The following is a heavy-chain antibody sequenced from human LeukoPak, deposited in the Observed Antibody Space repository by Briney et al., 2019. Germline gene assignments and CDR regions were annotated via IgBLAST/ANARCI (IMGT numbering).Heavy chain of an antibody. V-gene: IGHV3-15*07. D-gene: IGHD3-3*01. J-gene: IGHJ4*02. CDR2: IKTKSDGVTT. CDR1: GFSFSSAW. Sequence: GGSLRLSCAASGFSFSSAWMNWVRQAPGKGLEWVARIKTKSDGVTTDYAPLVKVRTTISRDDSKNTLYLQMNSLKTEDTAVYYCTTEITIFGVVIMGIDYWGQGTLVTVSS. CDR3: TTEITIFGVVIMGIDY.